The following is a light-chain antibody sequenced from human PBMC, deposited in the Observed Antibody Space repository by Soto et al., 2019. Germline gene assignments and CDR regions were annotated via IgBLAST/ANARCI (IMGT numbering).Light chain of an antibody. CDR3: QPRSKWPLT. Sequence: EIVLTQSPATLSLSPGERATLSCRASQSVNTYLAWYQLKPGQAPRLLMYDASNRATGIPARFIGSGSGTDFPLPISRLEPEDFAVYYCQPRSKWPLTFGGGTKVEIK. J-gene: IGKJ4*01. CDR2: DAS. CDR1: QSVNTY. V-gene: IGKV3-11*01.